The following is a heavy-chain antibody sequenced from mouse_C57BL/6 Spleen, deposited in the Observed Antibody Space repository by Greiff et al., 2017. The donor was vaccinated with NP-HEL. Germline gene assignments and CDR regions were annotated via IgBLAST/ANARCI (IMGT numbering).Heavy chain of an antibody. CDR1: GFSFNTYA. Sequence: EADGGLVQPKGSLKLSCAASGFSFNTYAMNWVRQAPGKGLEWVARIRSKSNNYATYYADSVKDRFTIPREDSESMPYLQMNNLKTEDTAMYYYVRNVAGYYAMAYWGQGTSVTVSS. CDR2: IRSKSNNYAT. J-gene: IGHJ4*01. V-gene: IGHV10-1*01. CDR3: VRNVAGYYAMAY.